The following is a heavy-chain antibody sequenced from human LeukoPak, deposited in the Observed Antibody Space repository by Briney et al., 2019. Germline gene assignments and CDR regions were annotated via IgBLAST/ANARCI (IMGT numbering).Heavy chain of an antibody. CDR1: GGSISSSSYY. J-gene: IGHJ4*02. CDR3: ARIKATVTSFKFDY. CDR2: IYYSGST. Sequence: SATLSLTCTVSGGSISSSSYYWGWIRQPPGKGLEWIGSIYYSGSTYYNPSLKSRVTISVDTSKNQFSLKLSSVTAADTAVYYCARIKATVTSFKFDYWGQGTLVTVSS. V-gene: IGHV4-39*01. D-gene: IGHD4-17*01.